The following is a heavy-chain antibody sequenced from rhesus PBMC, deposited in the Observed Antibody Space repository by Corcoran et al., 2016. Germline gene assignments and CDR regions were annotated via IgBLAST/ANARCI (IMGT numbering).Heavy chain of an antibody. J-gene: IGHJ5-1*01. CDR2: IGGRSSST. V-gene: IGHV4-127*01. CDR1: GYSFSSGYG. CDR3: ARGGISSDDV. D-gene: IGHD1-26*01. Sequence: QVQLQESGTGLVQPSETLSLTCAFSGYSFSSGYGWSWIRQPPGKGLEWIGYIGGRSSSTNDNNSHKSRDTISKDTTKNQVYLKLSSVTAADTDVYYCARGGISSDDVWGAGVRVTVSS.